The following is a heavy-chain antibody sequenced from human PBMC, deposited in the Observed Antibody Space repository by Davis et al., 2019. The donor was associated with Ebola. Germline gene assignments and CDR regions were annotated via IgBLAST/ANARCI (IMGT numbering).Heavy chain of an antibody. V-gene: IGHV3-30*18. J-gene: IGHJ4*02. CDR3: AKDGPVGNFDY. Sequence: GESLKISCAASGFTFSSYGMHWVRQAPGKGLEWVAVISYDGSNKYYADSVKGRFTISRDNSKNTLYLQMNSLRAEDTAVYYCAKDGPVGNFDYWGQGTLVTVSS. CDR1: GFTFSSYG. CDR2: ISYDGSNK. D-gene: IGHD3/OR15-3a*01.